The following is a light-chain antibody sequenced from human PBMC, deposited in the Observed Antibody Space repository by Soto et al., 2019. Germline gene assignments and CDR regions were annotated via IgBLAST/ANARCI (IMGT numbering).Light chain of an antibody. CDR2: EVT. V-gene: IGLV2-14*01. CDR1: SSDVGGYNY. CDR3: NSYTTSSTLV. Sequence: QSALTQPASVSGSPGQSITISCTGTSSDVGGYNYVSWYQQHPGKAPKLMIYEVTNRPSGISDRFSASKSGNTASLTISGLQVEDEADYYCNSYTTSSTLVFGGGTKLTVL. J-gene: IGLJ2*01.